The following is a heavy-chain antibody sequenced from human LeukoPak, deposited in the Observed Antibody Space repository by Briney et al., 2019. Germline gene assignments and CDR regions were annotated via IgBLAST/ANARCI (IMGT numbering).Heavy chain of an antibody. CDR1: GFTFSSYA. J-gene: IGHJ4*02. CDR2: ISGSGGST. V-gene: IGHV3-23*01. CDR3: AKGYCSSTSCQTYFDY. Sequence: GGSLRLSCAASGFTFSSYAMSWVRQAPGKGLEWVSAISGSGGSTYYADSVKGRFTISRDNSKNTLYLQMNSLRAEDTAVYYCAKGYCSSTSCQTYFDYWGQGTLVTVSS. D-gene: IGHD2-2*01.